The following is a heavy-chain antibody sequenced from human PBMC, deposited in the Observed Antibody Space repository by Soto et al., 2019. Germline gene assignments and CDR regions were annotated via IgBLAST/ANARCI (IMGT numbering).Heavy chain of an antibody. CDR3: AKGKKFTVRPFDY. Sequence: SETLSLTCAVYGGSFSGYYWSWIRQPPGKGLEWIGEINHSGSTNYNPSLKSRVTISVDTSKNQFSLKLSSVTAADTAFFYRAKGKKFTVRPFDYWGQGTLVTVSS. J-gene: IGHJ4*02. CDR2: INHSGST. D-gene: IGHD3-10*01. CDR1: GGSFSGYY. V-gene: IGHV4-34*01.